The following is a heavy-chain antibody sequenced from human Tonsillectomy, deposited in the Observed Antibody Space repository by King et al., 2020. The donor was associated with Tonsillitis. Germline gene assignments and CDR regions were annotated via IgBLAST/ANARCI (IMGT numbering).Heavy chain of an antibody. D-gene: IGHD2-15*01. V-gene: IGHV3-9*01. CDR2: ISWDSVNI. J-gene: IGHJ4*02. Sequence: DVQLVESGGGLVQPGRSLRLSCATSGFNFEEYAMHWVRQAPGKGLEWVSAISWDSVNIGYADSVKGRFTISRDNAKSSLSLQMNSLRAEDTALYFCAKRSGYCSGGRCYYYFDYWGQGTLVTVSS. CDR3: AKRSGYCSGGRCYYYFDY. CDR1: GFNFEEYA.